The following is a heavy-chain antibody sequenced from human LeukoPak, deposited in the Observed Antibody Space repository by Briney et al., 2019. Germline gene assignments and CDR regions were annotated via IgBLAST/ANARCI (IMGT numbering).Heavy chain of an antibody. CDR1: GGSITSNNW. CDR3: ARHLGYCSSTSCYSTLNYFDY. Sequence: SETLSLTCAVSGGSITSNNWWNWVRQPPGKGLEWIGEIYHSGSTYYNPSLKSRVTISVDTSKNQFSLKLSSVTAADTAVYYCARHLGYCSSTSCYSTLNYFDYWGQGTLVTVSS. D-gene: IGHD2-2*01. V-gene: IGHV4-4*02. J-gene: IGHJ4*02. CDR2: IYHSGST.